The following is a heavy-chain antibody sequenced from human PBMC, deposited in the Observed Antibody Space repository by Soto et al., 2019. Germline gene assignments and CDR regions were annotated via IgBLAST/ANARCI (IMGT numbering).Heavy chain of an antibody. CDR2: ISQRGST. J-gene: IGHJ4*02. D-gene: IGHD2-21*02. Sequence: SETLSLTCIVSGASISDSIWWTWVRQSPGKGLEWIGEISQRGSTNYNPSLKSRVSLSVDKSKNQFSLSLTSVTAADAAMYYCAKNRGNSDFAYWGQGILVTVSS. V-gene: IGHV4-4*02. CDR1: GASISDSIW. CDR3: AKNRGNSDFAY.